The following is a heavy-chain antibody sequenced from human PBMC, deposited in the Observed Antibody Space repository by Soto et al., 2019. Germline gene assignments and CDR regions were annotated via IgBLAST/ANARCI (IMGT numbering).Heavy chain of an antibody. V-gene: IGHV3-23*01. CDR1: GFTFSSHA. CDR3: GKATYSSTKGWFDA. J-gene: IGHJ5*02. D-gene: IGHD6-13*01. Sequence: GGSVRLSCAASGFTFSSHAMSWVRQAPGKGLDWVSGICSAGGRTYYADSVKGRFTISRDTSKNTLYLQMNSLRAEDTAVYDWGKATYSSTKGWFDAWGEGTLVTVAS. CDR2: ICSAGGRT.